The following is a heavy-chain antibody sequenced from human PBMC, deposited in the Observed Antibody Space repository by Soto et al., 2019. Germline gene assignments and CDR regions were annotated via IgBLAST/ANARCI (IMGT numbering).Heavy chain of an antibody. Sequence: ASVKVSCKASGYTFTSYGISWVRQAPGQGLEWMGWISAYNGNTNYAQKLQGRVTMTTDTSTSTAYMELRSLRSDDTAVYYCARSGITIFGVDPYYYYMEVRGKGTTVTLSS. V-gene: IGHV1-18*01. CDR1: GYTFTSYG. D-gene: IGHD3-3*01. J-gene: IGHJ6*03. CDR2: ISAYNGNT. CDR3: ARSGITIFGVDPYYYYMEV.